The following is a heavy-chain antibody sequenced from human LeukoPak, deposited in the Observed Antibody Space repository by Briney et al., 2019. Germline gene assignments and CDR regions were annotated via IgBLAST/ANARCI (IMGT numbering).Heavy chain of an antibody. CDR2: IYSGGST. CDR1: GFTVSSNY. J-gene: IGHJ6*02. CDR3: ARDIPGYYYYGMDV. Sequence: GGSLRLSCAASGFTVSSNYMSWVRQAPGKGLEWVSVIYSGGSTYYADSVKGRFTISRDNSKNTLYFQMNSLRAEDTAVYYCARDIPGYYYYGMDVWGQGTTVTVSS. V-gene: IGHV3-66*01.